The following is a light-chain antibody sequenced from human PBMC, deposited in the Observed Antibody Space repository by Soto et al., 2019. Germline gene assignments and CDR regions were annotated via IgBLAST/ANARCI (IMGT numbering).Light chain of an antibody. CDR1: QSVSSN. V-gene: IGKV3-15*01. J-gene: IGKJ1*01. CDR2: GAS. CDR3: QQYNNWPPWT. Sequence: EIVMTQSPATLSVSPGERATLSCRASQSVSSNLAWYQHKPGQAPRLLIYGASTRATVIQARFSGSGSGTEFTLTISSLQSEDFAVYYCQQYNNWPPWTFGQGTKVEI.